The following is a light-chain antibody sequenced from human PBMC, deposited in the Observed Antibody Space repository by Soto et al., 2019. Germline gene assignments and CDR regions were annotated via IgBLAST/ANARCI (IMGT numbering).Light chain of an antibody. Sequence: DIQMTQSPSTVSASVGDRVTITCRASQNINTWLAWYQQKPGKAPKLLILKASSLESGVPSRFSGSGSGTEFTLTISSLQPDDLATYYCQQYNNYFCAFGQGTRVEIK. CDR2: KAS. CDR3: QQYNNYFCA. J-gene: IGKJ1*01. CDR1: QNINTW. V-gene: IGKV1-5*03.